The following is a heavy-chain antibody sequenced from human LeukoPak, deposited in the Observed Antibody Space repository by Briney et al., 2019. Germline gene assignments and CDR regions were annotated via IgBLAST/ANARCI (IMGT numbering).Heavy chain of an antibody. J-gene: IGHJ3*02. CDR1: GGSISSGDYS. CDR2: IYYSGST. V-gene: IGHV4-30-4*01. Sequence: SQTLSLTCTVSGGSISSGDYSWSWIRQPPGKGLEWIGYIYYSGSTYYNPSLKSRVTISVDTSKNQFSLKLSSVTAADTAVYYCARRYGGKSAFDIWGQGTMVTVSS. CDR3: ARRYGGKSAFDI. D-gene: IGHD2-15*01.